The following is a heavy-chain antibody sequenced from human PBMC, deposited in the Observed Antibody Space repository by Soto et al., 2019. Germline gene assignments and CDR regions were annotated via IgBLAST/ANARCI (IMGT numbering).Heavy chain of an antibody. J-gene: IGHJ4*02. CDR2: INHSGST. D-gene: IGHD3-16*01. CDR3: ARGLTYGSN. Sequence: QVQLQQWGAGLLKPSETLSLTCAVYGGSFSGYYWSWIRQPPGKGLEWIGEINHSGSTNYNPSRKSRVTISVDASENQFSLKLSSVTAADTAVYYCARGLTYGSNWGQGTLVIVSS. V-gene: IGHV4-34*01. CDR1: GGSFSGYY.